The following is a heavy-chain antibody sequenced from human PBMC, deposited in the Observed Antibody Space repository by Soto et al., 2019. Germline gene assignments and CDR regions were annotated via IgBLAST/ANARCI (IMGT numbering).Heavy chain of an antibody. CDR3: ARGIGGGSASIFDY. D-gene: IGHD3-10*01. V-gene: IGHV1-18*01. J-gene: IGHJ4*02. CDR2: IRGYAGKT. CDR1: GYDFINHA. Sequence: QVHLVQSGAEVKKPGASVTVSCKTSGYDFINHAISWLRQAPGQGPEWMGGIRGYAGKTNYAQRLQGRVTMTRDTSTTTAYMDLRSLRSADTVRYSCARGIGGGSASIFDYWGQGTLVTVSS.